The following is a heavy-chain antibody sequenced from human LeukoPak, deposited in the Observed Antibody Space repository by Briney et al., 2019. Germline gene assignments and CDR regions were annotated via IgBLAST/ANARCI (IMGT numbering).Heavy chain of an antibody. CDR2: ISGSGGTT. CDR3: ARERGNSGGNTNGYFDY. J-gene: IGHJ4*02. Sequence: TGGSLRLSCAASGFTFSSYAMSWVRQAPGKGPEWVSVISGSGGTTYSADSVRGRFTISRDISKSTLYLQMNSLRAEDTAAYYCARERGNSGGNTNGYFDYWGQGTLVTVSS. CDR1: GFTFSSYA. V-gene: IGHV3-23*01. D-gene: IGHD4-23*01.